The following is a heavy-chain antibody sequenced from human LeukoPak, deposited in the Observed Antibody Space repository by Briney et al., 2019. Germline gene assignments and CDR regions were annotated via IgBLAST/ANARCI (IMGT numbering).Heavy chain of an antibody. J-gene: IGHJ4*02. V-gene: IGHV1-2*02. CDR1: GYTFSGYY. CDR3: ARGGFSTYYDILTGYYPNDY. Sequence: ASVKVSCKASGYTFSGYYIHWVRQAPGHGLEWMGWINPNSGGTNYAQKFQGRVTMTRDTSISTAYMELSRLRSDDTAVYYCARGGFSTYYDILTGYYPNDYWGQGTLVTVSS. CDR2: INPNSGGT. D-gene: IGHD3-9*01.